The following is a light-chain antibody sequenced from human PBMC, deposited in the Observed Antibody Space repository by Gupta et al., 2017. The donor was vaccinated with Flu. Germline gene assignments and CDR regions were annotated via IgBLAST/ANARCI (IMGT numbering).Light chain of an antibody. V-gene: IGKV1-33*01. CDR2: YAS. CDR1: QDIGKR. J-gene: IGKJ5*01. CDR3: QQYDNGPPVT. Sequence: DIQMPQSPSSLSASVGERVTITCQANQDIGKRLNWYQQHPGKAPMLLIYYASNLEIGVPSRFSGSGSGTYFIFTSSSLQPEDIATYYCQQYDNGPPVTFGQGTRLEIK.